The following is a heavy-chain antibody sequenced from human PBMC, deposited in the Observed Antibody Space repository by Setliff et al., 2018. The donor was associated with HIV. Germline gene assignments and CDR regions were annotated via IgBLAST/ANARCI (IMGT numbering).Heavy chain of an antibody. V-gene: IGHV1-2*02. CDR1: GDTFSGHY. CDR3: ATDGSVVVVAGSGFDP. CDR2: INPNSGST. D-gene: IGHD2-15*01. Sequence: ASVKVSCKASGDTFSGHYMHWVRQAPGQGLEWLGWINPNSGSTRYAQKFQGRLTMTRDTSITTVYMELSRLRSDDTAVYYCATDGSVVVVAGSGFDPWGQGTLVTVSS. J-gene: IGHJ5*02.